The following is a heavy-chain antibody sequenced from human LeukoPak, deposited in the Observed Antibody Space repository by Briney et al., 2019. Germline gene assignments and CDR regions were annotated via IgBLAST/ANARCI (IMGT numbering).Heavy chain of an antibody. D-gene: IGHD2-2*01. V-gene: IGHV4-4*07. J-gene: IGHJ6*02. CDR3: ARGPLYCSSTSCRYYYYYGMDV. CDR2: IYTSGST. Sequence: SETLSLTCTVSGGSIGSYYWSWIRQPAGKGLEWIGRIYTSGSTNYNPSLKSRVTMSVDTSKNQFSLKLSSVTAADTAVYYCARGPLYCSSTSCRYYYYYGMDVWGQGTTVTVSS. CDR1: GGSIGSYY.